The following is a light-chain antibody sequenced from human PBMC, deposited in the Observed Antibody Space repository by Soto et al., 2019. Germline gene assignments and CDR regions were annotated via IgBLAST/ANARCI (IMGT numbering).Light chain of an antibody. V-gene: IGKV3-20*01. J-gene: IGKJ1*01. CDR3: QHYGHPRWT. CDR2: SVF. Sequence: EMVLTQSPGTLSLSPGERATLHCRASQIGNTNYLAWYQQRPGQPPRLLIYSVFTRANGTPDRFSGSGSGTDFTLTISRLAPEDSALYYCQHYGHPRWTFSPGTRVEIK. CDR1: QIGNTNY.